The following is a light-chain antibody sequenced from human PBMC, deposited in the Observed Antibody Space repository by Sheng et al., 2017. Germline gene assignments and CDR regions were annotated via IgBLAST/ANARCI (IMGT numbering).Light chain of an antibody. J-gene: IGKJ4*01. V-gene: IGKV3-11*01. CDR1: QSITNF. Sequence: EIVLTQSPATLSLSPGGRATLSCRASQSITNFLAWYQQKPGQLPGSSXMMHPLGPLASQPGSSGSGSGTDXTLTISSLEPEDSAVYYCQQRDNWLTFGGGTKVEI. CDR3: QQRDNWLT. CDR2: MHP.